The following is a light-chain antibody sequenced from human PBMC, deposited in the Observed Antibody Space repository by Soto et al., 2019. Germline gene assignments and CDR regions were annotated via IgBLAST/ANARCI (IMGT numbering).Light chain of an antibody. J-gene: IGKJ1*01. CDR2: AAS. CDR3: QQSSTIPRT. Sequence: DIQMTQSPSSLSASVGDRVTISFRSSQHISTYLNWYQHKPGKAPKLLVYAASTLKSGVPSRFSGSGSGTDFRLTISSLQPEDFATYYCQQSSTIPRTFGQGTKVDLK. CDR1: QHISTY. V-gene: IGKV1-39*01.